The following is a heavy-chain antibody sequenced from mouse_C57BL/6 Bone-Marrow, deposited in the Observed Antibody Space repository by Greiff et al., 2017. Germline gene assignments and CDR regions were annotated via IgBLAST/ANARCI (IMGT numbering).Heavy chain of an antibody. CDR2: IYPSDSET. CDR1: GYTFTSYW. Sequence: QVQLQQPGAELVRPGSSVKLSCKASGYTFTSYWMDWVKQRPGQGLEWIGNIYPSDSETHYNQKFKDKATLTVDKSSSTAYMQLSSLTSEDSAVYYCARSGLYDGYYDYFDYWGQGTTLTVSS. CDR3: ARSGLYDGYYDYFDY. V-gene: IGHV1-61*01. D-gene: IGHD2-3*01. J-gene: IGHJ2*01.